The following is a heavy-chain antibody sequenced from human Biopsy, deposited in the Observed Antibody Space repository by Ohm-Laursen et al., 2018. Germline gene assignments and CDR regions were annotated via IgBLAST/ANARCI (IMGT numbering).Heavy chain of an antibody. CDR2: VSGYNGNT. V-gene: IGHV1-18*01. J-gene: IGHJ4*02. CDR1: GYSFSSYG. CDR3: ARVTLPLYLDF. Sequence: ASVKVSCKTFGYSFSSYGINWVRHAPGEGLEWMGRVSGYNGNTNYAQRFQGRVTMTTDTSTNTAYMELRSLRADDTAVYYCARVTLPLYLDFWGQGTRVTVSS. D-gene: IGHD3-16*01.